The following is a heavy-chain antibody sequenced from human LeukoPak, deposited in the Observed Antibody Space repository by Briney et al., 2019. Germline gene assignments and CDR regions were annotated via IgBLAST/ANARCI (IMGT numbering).Heavy chain of an antibody. V-gene: IGHV3-21*04. J-gene: IGHJ1*01. CDR3: ASAREYCGSAECYEYFQH. CDR2: ISSSGNYI. Sequence: NPGGSLRLSCAASRFTFSSYSMNWVRQAPGKGLEWVSSISSSGNYIYYADSVKGRFTISRDNAKNSLYLQMNSLRAEDTALYYCASAREYCGSAECYEYFQHWGQGTLVTVSS. D-gene: IGHD2-21*01. CDR1: RFTFSSYS.